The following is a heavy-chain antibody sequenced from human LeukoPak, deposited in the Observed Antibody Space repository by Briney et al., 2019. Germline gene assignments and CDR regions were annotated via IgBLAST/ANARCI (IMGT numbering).Heavy chain of an antibody. CDR3: TKVTDWRTGFDY. V-gene: IGHV3-9*01. D-gene: IGHD3-9*01. CDR1: GFTFDGYG. Sequence: PGRSLRLSCAASGFTFDGYGMYWVRQAPGKGLEWVSGITWNSDDMAYADSVKGRFTISRDNAKNCPYLQMNSLRVEDTALYYCTKVTDWRTGFDYWGQGTLVTVSS. J-gene: IGHJ4*02. CDR2: ITWNSDDM.